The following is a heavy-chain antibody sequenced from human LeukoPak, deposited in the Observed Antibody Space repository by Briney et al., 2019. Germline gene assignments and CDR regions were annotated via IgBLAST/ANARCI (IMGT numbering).Heavy chain of an antibody. CDR1: GGTFSSYA. J-gene: IGHJ4*02. Sequence: SVKVSCKASGGTFSSYAISWVRQAPGQGLEWMGGIIPIFGTANYAQKFQGRVTITADESTSTAYMELSSLRSEDTAVYYCARQTSIPTKYCSGGSCYSGYFDYWGQGTLVTVSS. CDR3: ARQTSIPTKYCSGGSCYSGYFDY. CDR2: IIPIFGTA. V-gene: IGHV1-69*13. D-gene: IGHD2-15*01.